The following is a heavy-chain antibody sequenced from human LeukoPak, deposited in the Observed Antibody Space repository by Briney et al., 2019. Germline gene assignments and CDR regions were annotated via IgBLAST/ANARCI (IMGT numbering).Heavy chain of an antibody. CDR1: GFIFSSYE. CDR3: ARGPILGDY. CDR2: ISSSGNSI. V-gene: IGHV3-48*03. Sequence: GGSLRLSCVASGFIFSSYEMNWVRRTPGKGLEWLAHISSSGNSIYYADSVRGRFTISRDNAKNSLYPQMNRLRAEDTAVYSCARGPILGDYWGQGTLVTVSS. D-gene: IGHD2/OR15-2a*01. J-gene: IGHJ4*02.